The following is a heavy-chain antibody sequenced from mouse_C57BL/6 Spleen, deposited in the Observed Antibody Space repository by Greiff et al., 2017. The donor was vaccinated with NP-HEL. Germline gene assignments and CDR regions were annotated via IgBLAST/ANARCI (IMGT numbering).Heavy chain of an antibody. J-gene: IGHJ3*01. CDR3: ARGIDYYGSSYALAY. CDR2: IYPGSGST. CDR1: GYTFTSYW. D-gene: IGHD1-1*01. V-gene: IGHV1-55*01. Sequence: QVQLQQPGAELVKPGASVKMSCKASGYTFTSYWITWVKQRPGQGLEWIGDIYPGSGSTNYNEKFKGKATLTVDTSSSPAYMQLSSLTSEDSEVYYCARGIDYYGSSYALAYWGQGTLVTVSA.